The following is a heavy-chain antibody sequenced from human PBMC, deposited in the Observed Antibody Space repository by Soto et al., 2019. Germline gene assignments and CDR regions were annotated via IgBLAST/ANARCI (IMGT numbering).Heavy chain of an antibody. CDR2: ISGSGGST. Sequence: PGGSLRLSCAASGFTFSSHAMSWVRQAPGKGLEWVSAISGSGGSTYYADSVKGRFTISRDNSKNTLYLQMNSLRAEDTAVYYCAKGGGYDIDYYYYGMDVWGQGTTVTVSS. CDR1: GFTFSSHA. CDR3: AKGGGYDIDYYYYGMDV. J-gene: IGHJ6*02. V-gene: IGHV3-23*01. D-gene: IGHD5-12*01.